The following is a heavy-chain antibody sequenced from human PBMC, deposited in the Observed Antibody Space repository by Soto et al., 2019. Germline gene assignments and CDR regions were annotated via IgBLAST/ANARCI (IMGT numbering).Heavy chain of an antibody. CDR1: GYTFTTYP. CDR2: INAGSGNT. D-gene: IGHD6-13*01. V-gene: IGHV1-3*01. CDR3: AKDLGGYTTFDY. J-gene: IGHJ4*02. Sequence: ASVKVSCKASGYTFTTYPMHWVRQAPGQRLEWVGWINAGSGNTKYSQKFQGRVTIIRDTSASTAYMELGSLTSEDTAVYYCAKDLGGYTTFDYWGQGTLVTVSS.